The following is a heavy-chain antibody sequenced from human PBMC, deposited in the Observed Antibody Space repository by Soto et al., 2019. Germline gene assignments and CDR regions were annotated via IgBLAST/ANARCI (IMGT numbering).Heavy chain of an antibody. V-gene: IGHV1-2*04. CDR2: INPKSGGT. J-gene: IGHJ6*02. CDR3: AKDIRRFLLYGMDV. CDR1: GYSFTDYH. Sequence: ASVKVSCKASGYSFTDYHIHWVRQAPGQGLEWLGRINPKSGGTSTAQKFQGWVTMTTDTSISTASMELNSLRAEDTALYYCAKDIRRFLLYGMDVWGQGTTVTVSS. D-gene: IGHD3-3*01.